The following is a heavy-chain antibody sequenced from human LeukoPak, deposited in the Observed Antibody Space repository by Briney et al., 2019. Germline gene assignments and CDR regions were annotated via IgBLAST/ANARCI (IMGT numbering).Heavy chain of an antibody. Sequence: GASLRLSCAASGFSFSSSAMSWVRQAPGKGLEWVSAINDSGDSTYYADSVKGRFTVSRDNSKDPLYLQMNGLRAEDPAVYYCAKAAGGVVYWGQGTLVIISS. V-gene: IGHV3-23*01. CDR2: INDSGDST. CDR3: AKAAGGVVY. CDR1: GFSFSSSA. J-gene: IGHJ4*02. D-gene: IGHD2-15*01.